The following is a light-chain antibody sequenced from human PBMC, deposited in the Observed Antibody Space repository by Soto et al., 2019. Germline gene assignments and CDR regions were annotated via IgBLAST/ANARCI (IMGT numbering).Light chain of an antibody. Sequence: EIVLTQSPATLSLSPGEGATLSCRASQSVSSYLAWYQQKPGQAPRLLIYDASNRATGIPARFSGSGSGTDFPLIIRSLEPEDFAVYYCQQRSNWPVTFGLGTKVEV. CDR2: DAS. CDR3: QQRSNWPVT. J-gene: IGKJ1*01. CDR1: QSVSSY. V-gene: IGKV3-11*01.